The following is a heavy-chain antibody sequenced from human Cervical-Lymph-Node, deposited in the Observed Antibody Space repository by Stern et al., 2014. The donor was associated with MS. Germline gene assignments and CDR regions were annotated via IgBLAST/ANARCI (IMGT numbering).Heavy chain of an antibody. Sequence: VQLVESGGRLVKPGESLRLSCAASGFAFGSYTLHWVRQSPGRGLEWVSSIRTESSYINYAPALKGRFTISRDNANKSLYLQMNSLRPEDTAVYYCARRAGGLIAAGSLGNWGQGVLVTVSS. J-gene: IGHJ1*01. CDR3: ARRAGGLIAAGSLGN. CDR1: GFAFGSYT. CDR2: IRTESSYI. V-gene: IGHV3-21*01. D-gene: IGHD6-25*01.